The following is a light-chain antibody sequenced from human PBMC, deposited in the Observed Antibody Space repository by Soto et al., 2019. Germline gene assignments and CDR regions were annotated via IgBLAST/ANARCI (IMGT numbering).Light chain of an antibody. V-gene: IGKV3-20*01. CDR3: QQYGSSVTWT. CDR2: AAS. CDR1: QSITSNY. Sequence: EVVLTQSPGTVSLSPGERATLSCRASQSITSNYLAWYQQKPGQAPRLLIYAASSRATGIPDRFSGSGSGTDLTLSISRLNPEDVAVYYCQQYGSSVTWTFGQGTKVEIK. J-gene: IGKJ1*01.